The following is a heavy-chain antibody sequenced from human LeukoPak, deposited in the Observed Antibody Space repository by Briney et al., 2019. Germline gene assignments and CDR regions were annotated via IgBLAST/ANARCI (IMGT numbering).Heavy chain of an antibody. D-gene: IGHD1-1*01. CDR1: GFTFSTYS. J-gene: IGHJ4*02. Sequence: PGGSLRLSCAASGFTFSTYSLNWVRQAPGKGLEWVSSISSSGSYIYYADSLKGRFTISRDNAKNSLYLQMNSLSAEDTAVYYCARGDNWNFAYLDYWGQGTLVTVSS. CDR3: ARGDNWNFAYLDY. CDR2: ISSSGSYI. V-gene: IGHV3-21*01.